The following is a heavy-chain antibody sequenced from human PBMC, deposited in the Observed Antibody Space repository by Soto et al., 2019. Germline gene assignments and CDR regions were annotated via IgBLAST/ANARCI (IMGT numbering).Heavy chain of an antibody. V-gene: IGHV3-33*01. CDR1: GFAFGTYV. D-gene: IGHD3-16*01. Sequence: QVQLAESGGGVVQAGQSLRVSCEASGFAFGTYVMHWVRQAPGKGLEWVALIWDDGTRREYLESVRGRFTISRDNSKNTMVLQMNNLGVGDTALYYCVRDRDPMNREVIMTVGHLRLWGRGTLVSVSS. CDR3: VRDRDPMNREVIMTVGHLRL. CDR2: IWDDGTRR. J-gene: IGHJ2*01.